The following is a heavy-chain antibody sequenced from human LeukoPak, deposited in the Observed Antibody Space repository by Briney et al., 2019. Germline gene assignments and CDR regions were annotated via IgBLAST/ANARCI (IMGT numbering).Heavy chain of an antibody. V-gene: IGHV4-4*09. Sequence: SETLSLTCTVSGGSFSSYYLSWIRQPPGKGLEWIAYIYTSGSTNYNPSLKSRVTISVDTSKNQFSLKLSSVTAADTAVYYCARSSSTSWNWFDPWGQGTLVTVSS. CDR3: ARSSSTSWNWFDP. CDR1: GGSFSSYY. J-gene: IGHJ5*02. D-gene: IGHD2-2*01. CDR2: IYTSGST.